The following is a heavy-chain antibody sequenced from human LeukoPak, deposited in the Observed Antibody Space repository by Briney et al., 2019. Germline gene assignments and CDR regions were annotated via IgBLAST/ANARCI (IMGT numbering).Heavy chain of an antibody. CDR3: TDNSGSHDGAFDI. V-gene: IGHV1-24*01. Sequence: ASVKVSCKVSGYTLTELSMHWVRQAPGKGLEWMGGFDPEGGETIYAQKFQGRVTMTEDTSTDTAYMELSSLRSEDTAVYYCTDNSGSHDGAFDIWGQGTMVTVSS. CDR2: FDPEGGET. D-gene: IGHD3-22*01. CDR1: GYTLTELS. J-gene: IGHJ3*02.